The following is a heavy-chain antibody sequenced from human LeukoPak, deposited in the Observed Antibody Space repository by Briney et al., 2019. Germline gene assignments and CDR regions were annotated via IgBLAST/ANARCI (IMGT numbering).Heavy chain of an antibody. CDR3: ARSAEWLRNAFDI. Sequence: SETLSLSCTVSGASTSHFYWNWIRQPPEKGLEWIGYMHDSGSTKHNPSLKSRVSISMDTSKNQVSLQLTSVTAADTAIYYCARSAEWLRNAFDIWGQGTVVSVSS. CDR2: MHDSGST. CDR1: GASTSHFY. V-gene: IGHV4-59*01. J-gene: IGHJ3*02. D-gene: IGHD5-12*01.